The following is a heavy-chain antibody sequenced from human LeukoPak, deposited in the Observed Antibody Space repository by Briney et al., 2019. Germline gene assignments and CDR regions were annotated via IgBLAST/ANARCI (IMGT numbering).Heavy chain of an antibody. CDR1: SGSISTSNYY. J-gene: IGHJ5*02. Sequence: SETLSLTCTVSSGSISTSNYYWGWIRQPPGKGLEWIGSIYYSGSTYYNPSLKSRVTISVDTSKNQFSLKLSSVTAADTAVYYCASLRVYCSGGSCYYSWFDPWGQGTLVTVSS. D-gene: IGHD2-15*01. CDR3: ASLRVYCSGGSCYYSWFDP. V-gene: IGHV4-39*01. CDR2: IYYSGST.